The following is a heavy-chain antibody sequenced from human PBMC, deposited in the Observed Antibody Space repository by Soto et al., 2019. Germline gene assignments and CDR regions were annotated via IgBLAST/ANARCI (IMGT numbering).Heavy chain of an antibody. D-gene: IGHD3-10*01. CDR3: ARLRTYYDAFDI. CDR2: IYYSGST. Sequence: PSETLSLTCTVSGGSISSYYWSWIRQPPGKGLEWIGYIYYSGSTNYNPSLKSRVTISVDTSKNQFSLKLSSVTAADTAVYYCARLRTYYDAFDIWGQGTMVPVSS. CDR1: GGSISSYY. V-gene: IGHV4-59*08. J-gene: IGHJ3*02.